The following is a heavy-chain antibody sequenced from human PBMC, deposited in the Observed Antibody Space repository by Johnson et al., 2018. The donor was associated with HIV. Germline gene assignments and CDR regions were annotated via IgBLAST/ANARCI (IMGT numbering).Heavy chain of an antibody. V-gene: IGHV3-9*01. D-gene: IGHD1-26*01. CDR3: AKDEGGSYSQDAFDI. J-gene: IGHJ3*02. CDR1: GFSFSSFA. CDR2: ISWNSGSI. Sequence: VQLVESGGSVVRRGRSLRLSCVASGFSFSSFAMHWVRQAPGKGLEWVSGISWNSGSIGYADSVKGRLPISRDNAKNSLYLQMNSLRAEDTALYYCAKDEGGSYSQDAFDIWGQGTMVTVSS.